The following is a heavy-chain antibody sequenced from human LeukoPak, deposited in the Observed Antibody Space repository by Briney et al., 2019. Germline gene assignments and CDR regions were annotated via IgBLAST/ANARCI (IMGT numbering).Heavy chain of an antibody. CDR3: AKVRYYDILTGYFDY. Sequence: GGSLRLSCAASGFTFSSYAISWVRQAPGKGLEWVSAISGSGGSTYYSDSVKGRFTISRDNSKNTLYLQMNSLRAEDTAVYYCAKVRYYDILTGYFDYWGQGTLVTVSS. CDR2: ISGSGGST. D-gene: IGHD3-9*01. J-gene: IGHJ4*02. V-gene: IGHV3-23*01. CDR1: GFTFSSYA.